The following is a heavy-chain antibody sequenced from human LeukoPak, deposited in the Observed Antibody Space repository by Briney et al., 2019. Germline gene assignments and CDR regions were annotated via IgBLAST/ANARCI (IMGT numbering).Heavy chain of an antibody. Sequence: GGSLKLSCAASGFTFSGSVMHWVRQASGKGLEWVGRITSKPNSYATVYAASVKGRFTISSDDSKNTAYLQMDSLKTEDTAVYYCTGGSGWYSPDYWGQGTLVTVSS. V-gene: IGHV3-73*01. CDR2: ITSKPNSYAT. J-gene: IGHJ4*02. CDR3: TGGSGWYSPDY. D-gene: IGHD6-19*01. CDR1: GFTFSGSV.